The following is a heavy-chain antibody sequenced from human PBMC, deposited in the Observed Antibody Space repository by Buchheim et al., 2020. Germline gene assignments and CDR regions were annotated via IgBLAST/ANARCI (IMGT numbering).Heavy chain of an antibody. V-gene: IGHV4-39*01. CDR1: GGSLNSASHY. J-gene: IGHJ4*02. D-gene: IGHD1-1*01. CDR2: IYYRGTS. Sequence: HLQLQESGPGLLKPSETLSLTCNVSGGSLNSASHYWGWIRQPPGKGLEWVAIIYYRGTSHFNPSLKSRISISIDTSKNQLSLSLKSVTPSDTAVYYCARRLIESNQRDGLHWSRRVSYFDYWSQGTL. CDR3: ARRLIESNQRDGLHWSRRVSYFDY.